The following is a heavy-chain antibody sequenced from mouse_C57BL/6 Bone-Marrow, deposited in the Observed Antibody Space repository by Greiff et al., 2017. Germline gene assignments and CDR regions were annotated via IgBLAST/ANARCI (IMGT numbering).Heavy chain of an antibody. V-gene: IGHV1-58*01. D-gene: IGHD1-1*01. CDR3: ARSHYYGSSEYFDY. Sequence: VQLQQSGAELVRPGSSVKMSCKTSGYTFTSYGINWVKQRPGQGLEWIGYIYIGNGYTEYNEKFKGKATLTSDTSSSTAYIQLSRLTSADSAIYFCARSHYYGSSEYFDYWGQGTALTVSS. CDR2: IYIGNGYT. CDR1: GYTFTSYG. J-gene: IGHJ2*01.